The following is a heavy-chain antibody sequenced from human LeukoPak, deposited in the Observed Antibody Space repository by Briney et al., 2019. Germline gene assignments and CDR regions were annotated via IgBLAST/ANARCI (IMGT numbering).Heavy chain of an antibody. CDR3: ARDHPSVVATITRGFFSRRSGWYGEFDY. CDR1: GFTFSSYA. Sequence: PGGSLRLSCAASGFTFSSYAMSWVRQAPGKGLEWVSAISGSGGSTYYADSVKGRFTISRDNSKNTLYLQMNSLRAEDTAVYYCARDHPSVVATITRGFFSRRSGWYGEFDYWGQGTLVTVSP. CDR2: ISGSGGST. J-gene: IGHJ4*02. V-gene: IGHV3-23*01. D-gene: IGHD5-12*01.